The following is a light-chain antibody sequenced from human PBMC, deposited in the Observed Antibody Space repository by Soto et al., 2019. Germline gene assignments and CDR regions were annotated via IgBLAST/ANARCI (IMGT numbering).Light chain of an antibody. CDR2: EGS. J-gene: IGKJ4*01. CDR3: QQRSNRPLT. Sequence: DIVLTQSPATLSLSPGQTATLSCRASQSVSSYLAWYQQKAGQAPRLLIYEGSNRATGIPTRFSGSGFGTDFTLTIASLEPEDFAVYYCQQRSNRPLTFGGGTKVDIK. CDR1: QSVSSY. V-gene: IGKV3-11*01.